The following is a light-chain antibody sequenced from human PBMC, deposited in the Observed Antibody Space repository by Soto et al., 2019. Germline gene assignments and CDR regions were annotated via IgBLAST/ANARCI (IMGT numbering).Light chain of an antibody. CDR2: LAS. Sequence: IQLTQSPSSLSASVGDRVTITCRASQGIRNPLAWYQQKPGKGPKLLIYLASTLQSGVPSRFSGSGSGTVFPLTIGSLQPEDFATYYCKQVDSYPIPFGQGTRLEIK. J-gene: IGKJ5*01. V-gene: IGKV1-9*01. CDR1: QGIRNP. CDR3: KQVDSYPIP.